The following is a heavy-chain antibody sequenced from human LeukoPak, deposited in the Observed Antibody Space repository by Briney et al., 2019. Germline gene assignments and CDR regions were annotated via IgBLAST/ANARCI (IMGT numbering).Heavy chain of an antibody. CDR1: GYTFTSYG. D-gene: IGHD3-3*01. CDR2: ISAYNGNT. V-gene: IGHV1-18*01. J-gene: IGHJ4*02. CDR3: ARGGLSWLLLYYFDY. Sequence: VASVKVSCKASGYTFTSYGISWVRQAPGQGLEWMGWISAYNGNTNYAQKLQGRVTMTTDTSTSTAYKELRSLRSDDTAVYYCARGGLSWLLLYYFDYWGQGTLVTVSS.